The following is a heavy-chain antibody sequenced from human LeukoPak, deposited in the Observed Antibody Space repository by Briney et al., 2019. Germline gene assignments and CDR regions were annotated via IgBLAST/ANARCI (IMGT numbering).Heavy chain of an antibody. Sequence: ASVKVSCKVSGYRVSESSMHWVRQAPGKGLEWMGGFDPDDRKTIYAQKFQGRFTMTEDTSTDTAYMELSSLRSEDTAVYYCARPRLVGYYYDDDAFDIWGQGTMVTVSS. CDR1: GYRVSESS. V-gene: IGHV1-24*01. D-gene: IGHD3-22*01. CDR3: ARPRLVGYYYDDDAFDI. J-gene: IGHJ3*02. CDR2: FDPDDRKT.